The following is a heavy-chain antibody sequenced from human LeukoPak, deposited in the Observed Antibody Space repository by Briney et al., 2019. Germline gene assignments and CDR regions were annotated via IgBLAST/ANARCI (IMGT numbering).Heavy chain of an antibody. D-gene: IGHD3-3*01. V-gene: IGHV4-59*01. CDR1: DGSINSYY. CDR2: IYYNGNT. Sequence: SETLSLTCSVSDGSINSYYWNWIRRPPGKGLEWIGYIYYNGNTNYSPSLKSRVTMSVDTSKNLFSLKVSSVTAADTAVYYCARDTIPYNWFDPWGQGTLVTVSS. J-gene: IGHJ5*02. CDR3: ARDTIPYNWFDP.